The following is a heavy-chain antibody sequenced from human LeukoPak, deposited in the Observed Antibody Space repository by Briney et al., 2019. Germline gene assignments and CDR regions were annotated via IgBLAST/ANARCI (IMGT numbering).Heavy chain of an antibody. CDR3: ARSSVAAAGYFGY. CDR2: IYHSGST. CDR1: GGSISSGGYS. V-gene: IGHV4-30-2*01. J-gene: IGHJ4*02. D-gene: IGHD6-13*01. Sequence: SETLSLTCAVSGGSISSGGYSWSWIRQPPGKGLEWIGYIYHSGSTYYNPSLKSRVTISVDRSKNQFSLKLSSVTAADTAVYYCARSSVAAAGYFGYWGQGTLVTVSS.